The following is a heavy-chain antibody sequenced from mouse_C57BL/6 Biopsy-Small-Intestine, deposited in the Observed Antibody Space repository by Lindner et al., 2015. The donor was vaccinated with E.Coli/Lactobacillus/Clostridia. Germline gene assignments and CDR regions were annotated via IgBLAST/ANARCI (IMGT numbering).Heavy chain of an antibody. CDR1: SFNIKDDY. Sequence: EVQLQESGAELVRPGASVKLSCTASSFNIKDDYMHWVKQRPEQGLEWIGWIDPENGDTEYASKFQGKATITADTSSNTAYLQLSSLTSEDTAVYYCTTRGLPPDYWGQGTTLTVSS. CDR3: TTRGLPPDY. CDR2: IDPENGDT. V-gene: IGHV14-4*01. D-gene: IGHD5-5*01. J-gene: IGHJ2*01.